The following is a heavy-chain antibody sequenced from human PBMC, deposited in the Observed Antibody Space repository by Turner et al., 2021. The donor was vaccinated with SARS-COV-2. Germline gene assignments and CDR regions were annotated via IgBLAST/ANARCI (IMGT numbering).Heavy chain of an antibody. V-gene: IGHV3-21*01. CDR3: ARWDNYYDSSGYYPDAFDI. CDR1: GFTFSSYS. CDR2: ISSSSSDI. D-gene: IGHD3-22*01. J-gene: IGHJ3*02. Sequence: EVQLVESGGGLVKPGGSLRLSCAASGFTFSSYSMNWVRQARGKGLEWVSCISSSSSDIYYADSVKGRFTISRDNDKNSLYLQMNSLRAEDTAVYYCARWDNYYDSSGYYPDAFDIWGQGTMVTVSS.